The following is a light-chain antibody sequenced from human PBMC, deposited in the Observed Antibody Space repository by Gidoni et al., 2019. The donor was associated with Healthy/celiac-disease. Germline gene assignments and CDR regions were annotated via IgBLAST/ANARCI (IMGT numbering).Light chain of an antibody. J-gene: IGKJ4*01. CDR3: QQSYSTPLT. CDR1: QSISSY. Sequence: DIQMTQSPSSLSASVGDSVTITCRASQSISSYLNWYQQKPGKAPKLLIDAASNLQSGVPSRCSGSGSGTDFTLTISRLQPEDFATYYCQQSYSTPLTFGGGTKVEIK. CDR2: AAS. V-gene: IGKV1-39*01.